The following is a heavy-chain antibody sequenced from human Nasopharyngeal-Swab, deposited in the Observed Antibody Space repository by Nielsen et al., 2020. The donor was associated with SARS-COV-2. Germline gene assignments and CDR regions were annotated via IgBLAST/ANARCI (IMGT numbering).Heavy chain of an antibody. Sequence: GESLKISCAASGFTFSSYWMSWVRQAPGKGLEWVANIKQDGSEKYYVDSVKGRFTISRDNAKNSLYLQMNSLRAEDTALYYCASLPAAVGGYSGMDVWGQGTTVTVSS. CDR3: ASLPAAVGGYSGMDV. J-gene: IGHJ6*02. D-gene: IGHD6-19*01. CDR2: IKQDGSEK. CDR1: GFTFSSYW. V-gene: IGHV3-7*03.